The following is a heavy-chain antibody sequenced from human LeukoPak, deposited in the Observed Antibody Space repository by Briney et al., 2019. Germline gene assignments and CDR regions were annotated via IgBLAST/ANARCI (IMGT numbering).Heavy chain of an antibody. J-gene: IGHJ4*02. CDR1: GGSISSYY. V-gene: IGHV4-59*01. D-gene: IGHD5-12*01. CDR2: IYYSGST. Sequence: SETLSLTCTVSGGSISSYYWSWIRQPPGKGLEWIGYIYYSGSTNYNPSLKSRVTISVDTSKNQFSLKLSSVTAADTAVYYCASSRKSGYDYHFDYWGQGTLVTVSP. CDR3: ASSRKSGYDYHFDY.